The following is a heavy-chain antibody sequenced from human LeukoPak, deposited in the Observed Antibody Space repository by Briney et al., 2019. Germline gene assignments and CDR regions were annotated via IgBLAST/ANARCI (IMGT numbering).Heavy chain of an antibody. CDR2: ISSSGSTI. CDR1: GFTFSSYE. V-gene: IGHV3-48*03. Sequence: GGSLRLSCAASGFTFSSYEMNWVRQAPGKGLEWVSYISSSGSTIYYADSVKGRFTISRDNAKNSLYLQMNSLRAEDTAVYYCAELGITMIGGVWGKGTTVIISS. J-gene: IGHJ6*04. D-gene: IGHD3-10*02. CDR3: AELGITMIGGV.